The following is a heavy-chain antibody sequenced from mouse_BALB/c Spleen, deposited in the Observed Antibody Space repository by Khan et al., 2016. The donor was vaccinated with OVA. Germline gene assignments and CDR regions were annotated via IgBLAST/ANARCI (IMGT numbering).Heavy chain of an antibody. CDR1: GYTFTNNG. J-gene: IGHJ3*01. CDR2: IKTKTGEP. CDR3: ARGSYYYYDATPY. V-gene: IGHV9-3*02. Sequence: QIQLVQSGPELKKPGETVKISCKASGYTFTNNGMNWLKQAPGKGLKWMGWIKTKTGEPTYVEEFKGRFAFSLENSASTAYLQINNLKNEDTATYFCARGSYYYYDATPYWGQGTLGTVSA. D-gene: IGHD2-4*01.